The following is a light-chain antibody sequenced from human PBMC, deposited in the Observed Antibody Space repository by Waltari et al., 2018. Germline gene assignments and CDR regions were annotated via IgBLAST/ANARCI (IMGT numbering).Light chain of an antibody. Sequence: QSALTQPAPVSGSPGQSITISCTGPSSDVGAYNYVSWYQHHPGKAPKLMIYEVSNRPSGVSNRFSGSKSGNTASLTISGLQAEDEADYYCSSYTSSSTFVVFGGGTKLTVL. J-gene: IGLJ2*01. CDR2: EVS. CDR3: SSYTSSSTFVV. V-gene: IGLV2-14*01. CDR1: SSDVGAYNY.